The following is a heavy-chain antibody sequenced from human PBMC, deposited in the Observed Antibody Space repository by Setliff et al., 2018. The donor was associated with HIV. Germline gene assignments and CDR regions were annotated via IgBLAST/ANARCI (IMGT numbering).Heavy chain of an antibody. Sequence: SETLSLTCAVSGYSISSGYYWGWIRQPPGKGLEWIGSISHTGSTYYNPSLKSRVTISVDTSQNQFSLKLTSVAAADTAVYYCAKRPGYGYPFHIWGQGTMVTVSS. D-gene: IGHD5-18*01. CDR3: AKRPGYGYPFHI. CDR1: GYSISSGYY. V-gene: IGHV4-38-2*01. J-gene: IGHJ3*02. CDR2: ISHTGST.